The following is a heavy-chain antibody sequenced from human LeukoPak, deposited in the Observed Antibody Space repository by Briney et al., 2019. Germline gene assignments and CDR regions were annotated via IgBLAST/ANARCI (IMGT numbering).Heavy chain of an antibody. CDR1: GFTFSSYA. V-gene: IGHV3-23*01. CDR3: AKASFYDSNVEKLSWFDP. Sequence: GGSLRLSCAASGFTFSSYAMSWVRQAPGKGLEWVPAISGSGGRTYYADSAKGRFTISRDNSKNTLYLQMNSLRAEDTAVNYCAKASFYDSNVEKLSWFDPWGQGTLVTVSS. J-gene: IGHJ5*02. D-gene: IGHD3-22*01. CDR2: ISGSGGRT.